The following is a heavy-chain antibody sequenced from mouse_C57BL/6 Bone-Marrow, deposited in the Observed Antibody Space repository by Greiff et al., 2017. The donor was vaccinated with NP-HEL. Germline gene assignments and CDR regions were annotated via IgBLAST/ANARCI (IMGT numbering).Heavy chain of an antibody. Sequence: QVQLKESGPGLVQPSQCLSISCTVSGFSLTSYGVHWVRQSPGQGLEWLGVIWRGGSTDYNAAFMSRLSIPKDNSKSQVFFKMNSLQADDTAIYDCAKTRYDYGGFAYWGQGTLVTVSA. CDR2: IWRGGST. CDR1: GFSLTSYG. CDR3: AKTRYDYGGFAY. J-gene: IGHJ3*01. V-gene: IGHV2-5*01. D-gene: IGHD2-4*01.